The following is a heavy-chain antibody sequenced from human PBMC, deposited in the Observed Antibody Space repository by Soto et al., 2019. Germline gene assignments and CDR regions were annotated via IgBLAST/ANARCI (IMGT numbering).Heavy chain of an antibody. CDR1: GYTFTSYG. CDR2: ISAYNGNT. CDR3: ARGQSGYDGPDRDYYYYYYMDV. D-gene: IGHD5-12*01. J-gene: IGHJ6*03. V-gene: IGHV1-18*01. Sequence: ASVKVSCKASGYTFTSYGISWVRQAPGQGLEWMGWISAYNGNTNYAQKLQGRVTMTKDKSRSKAYMELRSLGSDDTDVYYCARGQSGYDGPDRDYYYYYYMDVWGKGTTVTVSS.